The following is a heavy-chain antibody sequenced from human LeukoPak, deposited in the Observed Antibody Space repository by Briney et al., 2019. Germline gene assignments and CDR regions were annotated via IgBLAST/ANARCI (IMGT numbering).Heavy chain of an antibody. CDR3: ARKATTELAFDS. D-gene: IGHD5-12*01. V-gene: IGHV4-59*01. CDR1: GGSISSYY. CDR2: IYYSGST. J-gene: IGHJ4*02. Sequence: TTSQTLSLTCTVSGGSISSYYWSWIRQPPGKGLEWIGYIYYSGSTNCNPSLKSRVTISVDTSKNQFSLKLSSVTAADTAVYYCARKATTELAFDSRGQGTLVTVSS.